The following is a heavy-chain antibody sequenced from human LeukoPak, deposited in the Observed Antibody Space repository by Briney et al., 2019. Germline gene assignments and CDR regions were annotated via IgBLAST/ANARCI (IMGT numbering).Heavy chain of an antibody. CDR2: ISYDGSNK. CDR1: GFTFSSYG. CDR3: ARAKVGGYPPQY. Sequence: QAGGSLRLSCAASGFTFSSYGMHWVRQAPGEGLEWVAVISYDGSNKYYADSVKGRFTISRDNSRNTIYLQMNSLRADDTAIYYCARAKVGGYPPQYWGRGTLVAVSS. J-gene: IGHJ4*02. D-gene: IGHD5-12*01. V-gene: IGHV3-30*03.